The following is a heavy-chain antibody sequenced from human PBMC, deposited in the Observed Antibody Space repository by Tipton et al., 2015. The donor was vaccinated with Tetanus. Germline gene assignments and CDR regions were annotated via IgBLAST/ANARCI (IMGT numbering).Heavy chain of an antibody. Sequence: TLSLTCTVSGGFSSGDYYWSWIRQHPGKGLEWIAYINYSGSTYYNPSLKSRVTVSADPSQNQFSLKLSSVTAADTAVYYCARIHDFLSGHFDFWGQGTLVAVSS. V-gene: IGHV4-61*08. CDR1: GGFSSGDYY. J-gene: IGHJ4*02. CDR3: ARIHDFLSGHFDF. CDR2: INYSGST. D-gene: IGHD3-3*01.